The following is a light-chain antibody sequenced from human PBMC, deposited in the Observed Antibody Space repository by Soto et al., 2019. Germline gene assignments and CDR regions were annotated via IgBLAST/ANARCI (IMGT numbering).Light chain of an antibody. J-gene: IGKJ1*01. CDR3: QQYHTYSPWT. CDR1: QSINSW. CDR2: KAS. V-gene: IGKV1-5*03. Sequence: IQMTQSPSTLSASVGDRVTITCRASQSINSWLAWYQQKPGKAPKLLIYKASSLESGVPSRFSGSGSGTEFTLPISSLQPDDFATYYCQQYHTYSPWTFGQGTKVEIK.